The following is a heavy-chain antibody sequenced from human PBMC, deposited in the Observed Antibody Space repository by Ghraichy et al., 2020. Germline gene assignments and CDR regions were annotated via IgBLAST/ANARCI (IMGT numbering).Heavy chain of an antibody. Sequence: GGSLRLSCAASGFNFRSYSMNWVRQAPGKGLEWGSYISATGSTTYYAESLRGRFTISRDNARNSLYLQMNSLSGDDTALYYCAREWGGIVVVVAAAAFDTWGQGTLVSVSS. CDR1: GFNFRSYS. CDR2: ISATGSTT. V-gene: IGHV3-48*01. CDR3: AREWGGIVVVVAAAAFDT. J-gene: IGHJ4*02. D-gene: IGHD2-15*01.